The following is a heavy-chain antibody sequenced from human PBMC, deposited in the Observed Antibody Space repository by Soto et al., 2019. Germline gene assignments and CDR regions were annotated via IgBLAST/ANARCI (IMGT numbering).Heavy chain of an antibody. CDR1: GFTFSNFG. V-gene: IGHV3-33*05. J-gene: IGHJ5*02. CDR3: ARGGYCSSTSCYNNWFDP. CDR2: ISYDGSNK. Sequence: LRLSCAASGFTFSNFGMHWVRQAPGKGLEWVAFISYDGSNKYYADSVKGRFTISRDNSKNTLYLQMNSLRAEDTAIYYCARGGYCSSTSCYNNWFDPWGQGTLVTVSS. D-gene: IGHD2-2*02.